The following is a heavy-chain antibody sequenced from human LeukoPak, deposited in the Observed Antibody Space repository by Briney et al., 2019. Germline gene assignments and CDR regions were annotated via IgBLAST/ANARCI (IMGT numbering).Heavy chain of an antibody. J-gene: IGHJ4*02. D-gene: IGHD6-19*01. CDR3: ASLAVAGLSEGY. V-gene: IGHV4-39*01. Sequence: SETLSLTCTVSGGSISSDSYYWAWIRQPPEKGLEWIASIYYSGSTYYNPPLKSRVTISVDTSRNQFSLKLSSVTAADTAVYYCASLAVAGLSEGYWGQGTLVIVSS. CDR2: IYYSGST. CDR1: GGSISSDSYY.